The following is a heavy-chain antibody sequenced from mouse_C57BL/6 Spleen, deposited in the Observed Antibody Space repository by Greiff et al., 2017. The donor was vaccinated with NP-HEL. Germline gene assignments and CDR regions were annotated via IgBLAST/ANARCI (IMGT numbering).Heavy chain of an antibody. V-gene: IGHV1-72*01. CDR1: GYTFTSYW. CDR3: ATATAVVAPCAMDY. J-gene: IGHJ4*01. CDR2: IDPNSGGT. D-gene: IGHD1-1*01. Sequence: QVQLQQPGAELVKPGASVKLSCKASGYTFTSYWMHWVKQRPGRGLEWIGRIDPNSGGTKYNEKFKSKATLTVDKPSSTAYMQLGSLTSEDSAVYYCATATAVVAPCAMDYWGQGTSVTVSS.